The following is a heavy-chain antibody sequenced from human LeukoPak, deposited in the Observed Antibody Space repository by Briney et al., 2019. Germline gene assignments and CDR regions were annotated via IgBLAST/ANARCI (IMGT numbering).Heavy chain of an antibody. J-gene: IGHJ4*02. D-gene: IGHD3-22*01. V-gene: IGHV3-30-3*01. CDR3: ARRPGPYYYDSSGYSIDY. Sequence: GGSLRLSCAASGFTFSSYAMHWVRQAPGKGLEWVAVISYDGSNKYYADSVKGRFTVSRDNSKNTLYLQMNSLRAEDTAVYYCARRPGPYYYDSSGYSIDYWGQGTLVTVSS. CDR1: GFTFSSYA. CDR2: ISYDGSNK.